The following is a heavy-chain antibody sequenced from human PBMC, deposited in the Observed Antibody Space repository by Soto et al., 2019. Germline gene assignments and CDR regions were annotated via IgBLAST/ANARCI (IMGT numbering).Heavy chain of an antibody. Sequence: PSETLCLTCTVSGFSISRGGYYWSWIRQHPGKGLEWIGYIYYSKSTYYNPSLKSRVTISLDTSKNQFSLKLTSVTAADTAVYYCARSVFPWGQGTLVTVSP. CDR1: GFSISRGGYY. V-gene: IGHV4-31*03. J-gene: IGHJ5*02. CDR3: ARSVFP. CDR2: IYYSKST.